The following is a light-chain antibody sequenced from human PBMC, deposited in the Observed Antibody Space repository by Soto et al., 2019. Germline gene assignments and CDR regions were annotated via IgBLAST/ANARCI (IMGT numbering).Light chain of an antibody. V-gene: IGKV1-5*01. CDR1: QSISSW. J-gene: IGKJ4*01. CDR3: QQYNNWPVT. CDR2: DAS. Sequence: DIQMTQSPSTLSASVGDRVTITCRASQSISSWLAWYQQKPGKAPKLLIYDASSLESGVPSRFSGSGSGTEFTLTISSLQSEDCAVYYCQQYNNWPVTFGGGTKVDIK.